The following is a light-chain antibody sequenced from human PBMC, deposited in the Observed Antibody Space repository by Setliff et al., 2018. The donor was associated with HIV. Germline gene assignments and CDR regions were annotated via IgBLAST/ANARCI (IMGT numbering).Light chain of an antibody. V-gene: IGLV2-14*01. CDR3: TSYTSSYTLV. Sequence: QSVLTQPASVSGSPGQSITISCTGTSSDVGGYNYVSWYQQHPGKAPKVMIHEVSNRPSGVSNRFSGSKSGNTASLTISGLQAEDEADYHCTSYTSSYTLVFGTGTKVTVL. CDR2: EVS. CDR1: SSDVGGYNY. J-gene: IGLJ1*01.